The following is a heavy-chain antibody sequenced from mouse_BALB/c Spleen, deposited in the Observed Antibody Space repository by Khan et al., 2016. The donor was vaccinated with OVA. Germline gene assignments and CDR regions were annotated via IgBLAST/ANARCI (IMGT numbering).Heavy chain of an antibody. V-gene: IGHV3-8*02. CDR3: ACELRGFAY. CDR2: ISYSGNT. CDR1: GDSITSGY. J-gene: IGHJ3*01. D-gene: IGHD1-1*01. Sequence: EVQLQESGPSLVKPSQTLSLTCSVTGDSITSGYWNWIRKFPGNKLEYMGYISYSGNTYYNPSLKSRISITRDTSKHQNYLPLNSVTTEDTAKYYCACELRGFAYWGQGTLVTVSA.